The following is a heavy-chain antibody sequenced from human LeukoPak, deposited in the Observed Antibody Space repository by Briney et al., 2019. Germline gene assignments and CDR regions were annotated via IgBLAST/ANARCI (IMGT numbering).Heavy chain of an antibody. CDR2: IYHTGST. CDR1: GGSISTVIYF. V-gene: IGHV4-39*01. J-gene: IGHJ4*02. D-gene: IGHD1-14*01. Sequence: SETQHFTCTVSGGSISTVIYFWDWIRQPPGKGLEWIGTIYHTGSTFYNPPLKSRVTISVDTSKNLYSLRLTSVTAADTAVYFCARRLQVEPYFDHWGQGSLVTFSS. CDR3: ARRLQVEPYFDH.